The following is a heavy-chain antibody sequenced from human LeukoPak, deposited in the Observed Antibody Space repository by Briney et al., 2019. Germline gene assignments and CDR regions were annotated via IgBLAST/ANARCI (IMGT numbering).Heavy chain of an antibody. CDR3: TRLGYCSSTSCYEGDY. CDR2: IRSKANIYAT. D-gene: IGHD2-2*01. J-gene: IGHJ4*02. CDR1: GFTFSGSA. Sequence: PGGSLRLSCAASGFTFSGSAIHTVRQASGKGLEWDGRIRSKANIYATAYAASVKGRFTISRDDSKNTAYLQMNSLKTEDTAVYYCTRLGYCSSTSCYEGDYWGQGTLVAVSS. V-gene: IGHV3-73*01.